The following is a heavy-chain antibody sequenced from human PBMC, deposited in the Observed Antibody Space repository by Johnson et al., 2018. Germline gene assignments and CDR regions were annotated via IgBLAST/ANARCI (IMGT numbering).Heavy chain of an antibody. CDR1: GFTFSSYG. V-gene: IGHV3-30*18. D-gene: IGHD2/OR15-2a*01. CDR2: ISYDGTNK. Sequence: QVQLVESGGGVVQPGRSLRLSCAASGFTFSSYGMHWVRQAPGKGLEWVAVISYDGTNKYYAGSVKGRFTISRDNSKSTLYLQMNSLRAEDTAVYYCAKDRVVITKDYNFGMDVLGQGTTVTVSS. CDR3: AKDRVVITKDYNFGMDV. J-gene: IGHJ6*02.